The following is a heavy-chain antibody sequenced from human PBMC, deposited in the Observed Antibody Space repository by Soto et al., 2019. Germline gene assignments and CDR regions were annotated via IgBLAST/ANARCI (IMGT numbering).Heavy chain of an antibody. CDR3: AIDVTIPMADYYYYYGMDV. V-gene: IGHV3-30*03. D-gene: IGHD3-10*01. J-gene: IGHJ6*02. CDR1: GFTFSSYG. Sequence: GGSLRLSCAASGFTFSSYGMHWVRQAPGKGLEWVAVISYDGSNKYYADSVKGRFTISRDNSKNTLYLQMNSLRAEDTAVYYCAIDVTIPMADYYYYYGMDVWGQGTTVTVSS. CDR2: ISYDGSNK.